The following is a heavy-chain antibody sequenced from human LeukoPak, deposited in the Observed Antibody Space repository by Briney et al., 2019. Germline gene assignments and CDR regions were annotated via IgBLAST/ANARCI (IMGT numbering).Heavy chain of an antibody. Sequence: ASVRVSCKASGYTFTGYYMHWVRQAPGQGLEWMGWINPNSGGTNSAQKFQGRVTMTGDTSISTAYMELSWLRSDDTALYYCARGVLTTPKYWYFDLWGRGTLVTVSS. CDR2: INPNSGGT. D-gene: IGHD4-11*01. V-gene: IGHV1-2*02. J-gene: IGHJ2*01. CDR1: GYTFTGYY. CDR3: ARGVLTTPKYWYFDL.